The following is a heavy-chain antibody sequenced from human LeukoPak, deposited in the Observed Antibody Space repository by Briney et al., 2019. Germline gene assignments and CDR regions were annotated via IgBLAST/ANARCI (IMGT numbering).Heavy chain of an antibody. D-gene: IGHD6-6*01. CDR1: GFTFSSYW. V-gene: IGHV3-74*01. Sequence: PGGSLRLSCAASGFTFSSYWMHWVRQAPGKGLVWVSRINSDGSSTSYADSVKGRFTISRDNAKNTLYLQMNSLRAEDTAVYYCARGRIEKQYSSRCFDYWGQGTLVTVSS. CDR2: INSDGSST. J-gene: IGHJ4*02. CDR3: ARGRIEKQYSSRCFDY.